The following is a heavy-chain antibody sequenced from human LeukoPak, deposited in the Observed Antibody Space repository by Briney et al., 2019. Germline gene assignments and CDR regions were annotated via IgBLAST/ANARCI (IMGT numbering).Heavy chain of an antibody. CDR3: VRDAWFGSKYMDV. CDR1: GFTVSSNY. CDR2: IYSGGST. D-gene: IGHD3-10*01. J-gene: IGHJ6*03. Sequence: GGSLRLSCAASGFTVSSNYMSWVRQAPGKGLEWVSVIYSGGSTYYADSVKGRFTISRDNSKNTLYLQMNSLRAEDTAVYYCVRDAWFGSKYMDVWGKGTTVTVSS. V-gene: IGHV3-53*01.